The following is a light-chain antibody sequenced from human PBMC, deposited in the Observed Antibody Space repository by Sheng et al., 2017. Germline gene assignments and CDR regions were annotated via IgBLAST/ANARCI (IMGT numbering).Light chain of an antibody. V-gene: IGKV4-1*01. CDR2: WAS. Sequence: DIVMTQSPDSLAVSLGERATINCKSSQSVLSTSNSKNSVAWYQQKPGQSPKLLIYWASTRESGVPDRFSGSGSGTDFTLTISSLQAEDVAVYYCQQYYGSPPMYTFGQGTKLEIK. CDR3: QQYYGSPPMYT. J-gene: IGKJ2*01. CDR1: QSVLSTSNSKNS.